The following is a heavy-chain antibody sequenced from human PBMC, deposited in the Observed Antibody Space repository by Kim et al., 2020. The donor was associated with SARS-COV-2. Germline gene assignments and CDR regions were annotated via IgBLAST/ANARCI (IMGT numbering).Heavy chain of an antibody. J-gene: IGHJ4*02. CDR3: ARGRGLDS. V-gene: IGHV3-7*01. CDR2: EGTVK. Sequence: EGTVKYYVCTVNGRFTVSRDNAQNSLYPQMDSLRAGDTAIYYCARGRGLDSWGQGTLVTVSS.